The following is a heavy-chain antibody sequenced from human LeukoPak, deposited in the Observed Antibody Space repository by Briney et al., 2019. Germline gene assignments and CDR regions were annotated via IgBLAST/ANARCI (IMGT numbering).Heavy chain of an antibody. CDR3: ARHRPTPAADIYYFDY. D-gene: IGHD3-9*01. J-gene: IGHJ4*02. V-gene: IGHV4-59*08. CDR2: IHYSGTT. Sequence: SETLSLTCTVSGGSISTYYWSWIRQPPGKGLEWIGYIHYSGTTNYNPSLKNRVTISLDTSKNQFSLKLSSVTAADTAVYYCARHRPTPAADIYYFDYWGQGTLVTVSS. CDR1: GGSISTYY.